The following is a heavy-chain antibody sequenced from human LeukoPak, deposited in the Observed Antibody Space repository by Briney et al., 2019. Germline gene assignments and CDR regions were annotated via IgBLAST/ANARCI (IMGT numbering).Heavy chain of an antibody. CDR2: INPNSGGT. Sequence: ASVKVSCKASGYTFTGYYMHWVRQAPGQGLEWMGCINPNSGGTNYAQKFQGRVTMTRDTSISKAYMELSRLRSDDTAVYYCARDQDSSSLLGYWGQGTLVTVSS. D-gene: IGHD6-6*01. V-gene: IGHV1-2*02. CDR1: GYTFTGYY. CDR3: ARDQDSSSLLGY. J-gene: IGHJ4*02.